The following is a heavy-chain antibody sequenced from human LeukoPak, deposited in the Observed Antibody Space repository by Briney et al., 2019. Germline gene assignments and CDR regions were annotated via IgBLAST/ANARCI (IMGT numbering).Heavy chain of an antibody. Sequence: GASVKVSCKASGGTFSSYAISWVRQAPGQGLEWMGGIIPIFGTANYAQKFQGRVTITADKSTSTAYMELSSLRSEDTAVYYCARGGIIAAAGIPHPPVRVGWFDPWGQGTLVTVSS. CDR1: GGTFSSYA. CDR2: IIPIFGTA. CDR3: ARGGIIAAAGIPHPPVRVGWFDP. J-gene: IGHJ5*02. D-gene: IGHD6-13*01. V-gene: IGHV1-69*06.